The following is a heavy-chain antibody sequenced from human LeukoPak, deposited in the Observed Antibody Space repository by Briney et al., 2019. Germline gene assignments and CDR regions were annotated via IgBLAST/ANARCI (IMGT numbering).Heavy chain of an antibody. CDR3: AREDIGYYYDSSGVPTFDY. J-gene: IGHJ4*02. D-gene: IGHD3-22*01. CDR2: IYHSGGT. V-gene: IGHV4-4*02. CDR1: GGSISDTDW. Sequence: PSETLSLTCAVSGGSISDTDWWSWVRQPPGKGLEWIGEIYHSGGTYYNPSLKSRVAISVDTSKNQFSLKLSSVTAADTAVYYCAREDIGYYYDSSGVPTFDYWGQGTLVTVSS.